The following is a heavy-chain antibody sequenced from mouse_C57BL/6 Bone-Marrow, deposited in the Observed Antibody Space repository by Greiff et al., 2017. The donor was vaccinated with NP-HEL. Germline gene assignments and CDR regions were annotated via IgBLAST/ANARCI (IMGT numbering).Heavy chain of an antibody. Sequence: EVQRVESGGGLVKPGGSLKLSCAASGFTFSSYAMSWVRQTPEKRLEWVATISDGGSYTYYPDNVKGRFTISRDNAKNTLYLQMSHLKSEDTAMYYCARLGWAWFAYWGQGTLVTVSA. CDR2: ISDGGSYT. D-gene: IGHD4-1*01. CDR3: ARLGWAWFAY. CDR1: GFTFSSYA. J-gene: IGHJ3*01. V-gene: IGHV5-4*01.